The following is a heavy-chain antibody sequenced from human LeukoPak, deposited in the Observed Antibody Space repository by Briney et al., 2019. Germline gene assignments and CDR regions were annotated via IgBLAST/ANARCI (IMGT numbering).Heavy chain of an antibody. V-gene: IGHV3-30*18. CDR3: AKDGVALNPSALFFDWLSHFDY. Sequence: PGGSLRLSCAASGFTFSSYGMHWVRQAPGKGLEWVAVISYDGSNKYYADSVKGRFTISRDNSKNTLYLQMNSLRAEDTAVYYCAKDGVALNPSALFFDWLSHFDYWGQGTLVTVSS. CDR1: GFTFSSYG. D-gene: IGHD3-9*01. J-gene: IGHJ4*02. CDR2: ISYDGSNK.